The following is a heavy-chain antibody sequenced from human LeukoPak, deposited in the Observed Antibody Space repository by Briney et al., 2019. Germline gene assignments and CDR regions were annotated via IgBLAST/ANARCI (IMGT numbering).Heavy chain of an antibody. D-gene: IGHD1-1*01. V-gene: IGHV3-48*04. Sequence: PGGSLRLSCAASGFTFSSYSMNWVRQAPGKGLEWVSYISSSSSTIYYADSVKGRFTISRDNAKNSLYLQMNSLRAEDTAVYYCARELGWNDGAGAFDIWGQGTMVTVSS. CDR1: GFTFSSYS. CDR3: ARELGWNDGAGAFDI. J-gene: IGHJ3*02. CDR2: ISSSSSTI.